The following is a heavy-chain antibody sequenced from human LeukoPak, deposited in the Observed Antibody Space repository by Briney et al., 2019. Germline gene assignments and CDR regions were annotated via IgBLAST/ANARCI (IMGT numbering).Heavy chain of an antibody. D-gene: IGHD1-14*01. V-gene: IGHV4-39*07. J-gene: IGHJ6*02. CDR2: IYYSGST. CDR1: GGSISSSSYY. Sequence: SSETLSLTCTVFGGSISSSSYYWGWIRQPPGKGLEWIGSIYYSGSTYYNPSLKSRVTISVDTSKNQFSLKLSSVTAADTAVYYCARGGRGYYGMDVWGQGTTVTVSS. CDR3: ARGGRGYYGMDV.